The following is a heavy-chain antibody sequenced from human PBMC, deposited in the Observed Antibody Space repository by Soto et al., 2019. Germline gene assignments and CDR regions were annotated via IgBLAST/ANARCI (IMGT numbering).Heavy chain of an antibody. J-gene: IGHJ4*02. CDR3: ARDGSGQQLYYFDY. V-gene: IGHV1-2*04. CDR2: INPNSGGT. CDR1: GYTFTGYY. D-gene: IGHD6-13*01. Sequence: ASVKVSCKASGYTFTGYYMHWVRQAPGQGLEWMGWINPNSGGTNYAQKFQGWVTMTRDTSISTAYMELSRLRSDDTAVYYCARDGSGQQLYYFDYWGQGTLVTVSS.